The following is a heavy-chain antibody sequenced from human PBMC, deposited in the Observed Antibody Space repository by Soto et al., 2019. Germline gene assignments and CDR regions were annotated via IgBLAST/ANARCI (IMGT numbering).Heavy chain of an antibody. CDR3: ARRAAARPGWFDP. V-gene: IGHV5-51*01. Sequence: PVVSLKSSSKGAGYRCTSYWSGRVSQMPWKGLEWMGIIYPGDSDTRYSPSFQGQVTISADKSISTAYLQWSSLKASDTAMYYCARRAAARPGWFDPWGQGTLVTVSS. J-gene: IGHJ5*02. CDR2: IYPGDSDT. CDR1: GYRCTSYW. D-gene: IGHD6-6*01.